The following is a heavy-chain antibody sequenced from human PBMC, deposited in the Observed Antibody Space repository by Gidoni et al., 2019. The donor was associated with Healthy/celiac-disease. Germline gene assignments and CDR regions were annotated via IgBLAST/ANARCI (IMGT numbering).Heavy chain of an antibody. J-gene: IGHJ4*02. CDR1: GFPFSSYE. Sequence: EVQLVESGGGLVQPGGSLRLSCAASGFPFSSYEMNWVRQAPGQGLEWVSYIISSGSTIYYADSVKGRFTISRDNAKNSLYLQMNSLRAEDTAVYYCARDQNGHNYGGDYWGQGTLVTVSS. CDR3: ARDQNGHNYGGDY. D-gene: IGHD5-12*01. V-gene: IGHV3-48*03. CDR2: IISSGSTI.